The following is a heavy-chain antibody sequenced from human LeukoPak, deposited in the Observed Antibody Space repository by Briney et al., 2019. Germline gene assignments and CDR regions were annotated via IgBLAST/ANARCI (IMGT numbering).Heavy chain of an antibody. CDR3: VSRLYDC. Sequence: SQTLPLTCGICADSISSNSAAWGWLRQSPSRDLEWLGRTYYRSKWYTEDAVSVKSRIIFTPDTSRNQFCLQLKSVSPKDTAVEYCVSRLYDCWGQGTLVTVSS. CDR1: ADSISSNSAA. D-gene: IGHD4/OR15-4a*01. V-gene: IGHV6-1*01. CDR2: TYYRSKWYT. J-gene: IGHJ4*02.